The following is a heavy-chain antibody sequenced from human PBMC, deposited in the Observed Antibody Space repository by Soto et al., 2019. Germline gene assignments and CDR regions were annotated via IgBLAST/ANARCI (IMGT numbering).Heavy chain of an antibody. CDR2: ISASGGRT. CDR1: GFTFNSYA. CDR3: AKDWDLLRAFDL. D-gene: IGHD1-26*01. J-gene: IGHJ3*01. Sequence: GGSLRLSCAASGFTFNSYAMSWVRQAPGKGLEWVSGISASGGRTYYADSVKGRFTISRDNSKNTMYLQMNSLRVEDTAVYKCAKDWDLLRAFDLWGQGTMVTVSS. V-gene: IGHV3-23*01.